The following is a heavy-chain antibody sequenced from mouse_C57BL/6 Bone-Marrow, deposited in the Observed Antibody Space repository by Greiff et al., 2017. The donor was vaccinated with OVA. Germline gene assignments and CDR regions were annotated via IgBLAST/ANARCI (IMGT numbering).Heavy chain of an antibody. J-gene: IGHJ3*01. CDR1: GYTFTDYY. CDR2: INPNNGGT. CDR3: ATIYYYGSPFAY. V-gene: IGHV1-26*01. D-gene: IGHD1-1*01. Sequence: EVQLVESGPELVKPGASVKISCKASGYTFTDYYMNWVKQSHGKSLEWIGDINPNNGGTSYNQKFKGKATLTVDKSSSTAYMELRSLTSEDSAVYYCATIYYYGSPFAYWGQGTLVTVSA.